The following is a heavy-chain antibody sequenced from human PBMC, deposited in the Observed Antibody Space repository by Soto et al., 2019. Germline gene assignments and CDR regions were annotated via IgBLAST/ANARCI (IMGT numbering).Heavy chain of an antibody. CDR1: GFKFSTFA. D-gene: IGHD3-22*01. Sequence: PWGSLRLSCAASGFKFSTFAMSWVRQAPGKGLEWVSGLGDSGTKTYYAASVRGRFIISRDNSKNTVDLQMNSLRAEDTAVYYCAKEFDTSGYYSYYYAMDVWGQGTTVTVSS. V-gene: IGHV3-23*01. J-gene: IGHJ6*02. CDR3: AKEFDTSGYYSYYYAMDV. CDR2: LGDSGTKT.